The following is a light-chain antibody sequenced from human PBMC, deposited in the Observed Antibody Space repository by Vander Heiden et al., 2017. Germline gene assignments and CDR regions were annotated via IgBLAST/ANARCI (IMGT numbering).Light chain of an antibody. J-gene: IGKJ4*01. CDR3: QQCESTPLT. CDR1: QSISSY. CDR2: AAS. Sequence: DIQMTQSPSSLSASVGDRVTITCRASQSISSYLNWYQQKPGKAPKLLIYAASSLLSRVPSRFSGRGPGTDFTLTISRLQPEDFATYYCQQCESTPLTFGGGTKVEIK. V-gene: IGKV1-39*01.